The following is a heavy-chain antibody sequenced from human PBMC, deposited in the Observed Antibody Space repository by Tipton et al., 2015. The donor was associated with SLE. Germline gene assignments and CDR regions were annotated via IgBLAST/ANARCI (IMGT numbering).Heavy chain of an antibody. CDR1: GGSISNGLYY. V-gene: IGHV4-31*03. J-gene: IGHJ4*02. D-gene: IGHD1-26*01. CDR3: ATGAFSAEHPFDY. Sequence: GLVKPSETLSLTCTVSGGSISNGLYYWSWLRQAPGKGLEWIGYIYYSGGRYYTPSLESRVTISGDTSTIQFSLTLTSVTAADTAVYYCATGAFSAEHPFDYWGQGILVTVSS. CDR2: IYYSGGR.